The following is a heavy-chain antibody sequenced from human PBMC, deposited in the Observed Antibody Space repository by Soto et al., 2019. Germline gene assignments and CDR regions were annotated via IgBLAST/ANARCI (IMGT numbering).Heavy chain of an antibody. J-gene: IGHJ6*02. CDR2: ISAYNGNT. V-gene: IGHV1-18*01. CDR1: GYTFTSYG. Sequence: GASVKVSCKASGYTFTSYGISWVRQAPGQGLEWMGWISAYNGNTNYAQKLQGRVTMTTDTSTSTAYMELRSLRSDDTAVYYCARDGGRGGPFPFNYYYGMDVWGQGTTVTVSS. D-gene: IGHD3-16*01. CDR3: ARDGGRGGPFPFNYYYGMDV.